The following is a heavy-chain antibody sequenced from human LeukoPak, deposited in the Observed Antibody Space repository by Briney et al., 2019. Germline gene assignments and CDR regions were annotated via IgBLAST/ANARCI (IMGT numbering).Heavy chain of an antibody. CDR1: GVSISSSNSY. CDR3: ARQTGSGLFTLP. D-gene: IGHD3/OR15-3a*01. V-gene: IGHV4-39*01. CDR2: IYYTGNT. Sequence: AETLSLTCTVSGVSISSSNSYWGWILQPPGKGLEWIGSIYYTGNTYYNASLKGRVTISIDTSKNHISLRLTSVTAADTAMYYCARQTGSGLFTLPGGQGTLVTVSS. J-gene: IGHJ4*02.